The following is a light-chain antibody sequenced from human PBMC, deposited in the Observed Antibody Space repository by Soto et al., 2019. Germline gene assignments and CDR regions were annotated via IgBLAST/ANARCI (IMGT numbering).Light chain of an antibody. CDR1: QTVLSSY. Sequence: EIVLTQSPGTLSLSPGEAVTLSCRASQTVLSSYVAWYQQKPGQPPRLLIYGASSRATGIPDRFSGSGSGTDFTLTISRLEPEDFGVFYCQQRHRWPRTFGQGTKVDIK. V-gene: IGKV3D-20*02. CDR3: QQRHRWPRT. CDR2: GAS. J-gene: IGKJ1*01.